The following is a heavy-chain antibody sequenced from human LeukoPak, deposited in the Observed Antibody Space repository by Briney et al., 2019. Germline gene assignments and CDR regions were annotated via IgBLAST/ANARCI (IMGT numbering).Heavy chain of an antibody. D-gene: IGHD2-2*01. CDR1: GGSFSGYY. Sequence: NPSETLSLTCAVYGGSFSGYYWSWIRQPPGKGLEWIGEINHSGSTNYNPSLKSRVTISVDTSKNQFSLKLSSVTAADTAVYYCARGLSSGLAVVPAALKVKYNWFDPWGQGTLVTVSS. J-gene: IGHJ5*02. V-gene: IGHV4-34*01. CDR3: ARGLSSGLAVVPAALKVKYNWFDP. CDR2: INHSGST.